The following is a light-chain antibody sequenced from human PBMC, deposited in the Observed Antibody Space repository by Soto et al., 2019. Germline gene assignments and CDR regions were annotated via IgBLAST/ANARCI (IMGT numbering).Light chain of an antibody. J-gene: IGKJ2*01. CDR2: AAY. V-gene: IGKV1-39*01. CDR1: QPISSF. Sequence: DIQMTQSPASLSAPVGDRVAITCRASQPISSFLNWYQHKPGKAPTLLIYAAYNLQGGVPSRFSGSGSGTNFTRGISSLELEDFATDDGQQPRSAPRTFGPGTKLEIK. CDR3: QQPRSAPRT.